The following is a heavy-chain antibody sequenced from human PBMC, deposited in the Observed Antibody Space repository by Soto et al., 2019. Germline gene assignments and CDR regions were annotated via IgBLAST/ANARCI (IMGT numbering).Heavy chain of an antibody. J-gene: IGHJ6*02. Sequence: PLSLTCTVSGGSISSGGYYWGWIRQHPGKGLEWIGYIYYSGSTYYNPSLKSRVTISVDTSKNQFSLKLSSVSAADTAVYYCARIIEKATIGLNYYGIAVTCQGPTLNASS. CDR1: GGSISSGGYY. CDR3: ARIIEKATIGLNYYGIAV. D-gene: IGHD5-12*01. CDR2: IYYSGST. V-gene: IGHV4-31*03.